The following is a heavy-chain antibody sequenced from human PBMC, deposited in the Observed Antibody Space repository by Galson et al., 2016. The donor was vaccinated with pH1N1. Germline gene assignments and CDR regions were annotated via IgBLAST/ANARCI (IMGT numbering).Heavy chain of an antibody. V-gene: IGHV4-39*07. CDR3: ARGRVATEFLEAYFDY. Sequence: SETLSLTCTVSGGSISSSSYWWGWIRQPPGKGLEWIGLIFYSGIIDYNPSLESRVTISVDTSKNQFSLKLSSVTAADTAVYYCARGRVATEFLEAYFDYWGQGTLVTVSS. J-gene: IGHJ4*02. CDR2: IFYSGII. D-gene: IGHD5-12*01. CDR1: GGSISSSSYW.